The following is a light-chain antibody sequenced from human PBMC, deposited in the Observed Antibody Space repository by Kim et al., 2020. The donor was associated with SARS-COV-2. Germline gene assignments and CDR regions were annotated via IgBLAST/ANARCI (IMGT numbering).Light chain of an antibody. CDR2: YDD. Sequence: RQSVTIACSGGSSNIGKNAVNWYQLLPGKAPKLLIYYDDILPSGVSDRFSGSKSGTSASLAISGLQSDDEADYYCAVWDDSLKGMIFGGGTQLTVL. V-gene: IGLV1-36*01. J-gene: IGLJ2*01. CDR1: SSNIGKNA. CDR3: AVWDDSLKGMI.